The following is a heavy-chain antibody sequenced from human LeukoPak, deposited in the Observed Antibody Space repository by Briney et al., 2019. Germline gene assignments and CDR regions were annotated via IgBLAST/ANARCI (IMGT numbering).Heavy chain of an antibody. D-gene: IGHD2-21*02. V-gene: IGHV3-23*01. CDR3: SKSNMVVVTATADY. CDR1: GFSFSSYA. CDR2: ISSSGDST. Sequence: PGGSLRLSCVPSGFSFSSYAMSWVRQTPGEGLGWVSGISSSGDSTYYADSVKGRFTVSRDTSKNTVYLQINSRRAEDTALYYCSKSNMVVVTATADYWGPGILVTVSS. J-gene: IGHJ4*02.